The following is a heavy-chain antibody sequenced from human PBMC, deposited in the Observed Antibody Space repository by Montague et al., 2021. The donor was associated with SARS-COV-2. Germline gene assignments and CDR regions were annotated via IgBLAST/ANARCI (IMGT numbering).Heavy chain of an antibody. V-gene: IGHV4-39*01. CDR1: GGSISSSIYY. CDR3: ARLLSWIAAAGTINYFDH. CDR2: IYYSGST. D-gene: IGHD6-13*01. J-gene: IGHJ4*02. Sequence: SETLSLTCTVSGGSISSSIYYWGWIRQPPGKGLEWIGSIYYSGSTYYNPSLKSRVTISVDTSKNQFSLKLSSVTAADTAVYYCARLLSWIAAAGTINYFDHWGQGTLVTVSS.